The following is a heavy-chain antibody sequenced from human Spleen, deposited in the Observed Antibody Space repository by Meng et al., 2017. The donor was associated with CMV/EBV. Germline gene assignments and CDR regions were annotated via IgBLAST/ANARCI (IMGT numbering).Heavy chain of an antibody. CDR1: GITFSNYA. J-gene: IGHJ6*02. Sequence: GESLKISCAASGITFSNYAMSWVRQAPGKGPEWVSRISGSGVATWYADSVKGRFTISRDNSKSTLYLQMNSLRAEDTAVYYCAKDRGDGYNYNYYGMDVWGQGTTVTVSS. D-gene: IGHD5-24*01. CDR3: AKDRGDGYNYNYYGMDV. V-gene: IGHV3-23*01. CDR2: ISGSGVAT.